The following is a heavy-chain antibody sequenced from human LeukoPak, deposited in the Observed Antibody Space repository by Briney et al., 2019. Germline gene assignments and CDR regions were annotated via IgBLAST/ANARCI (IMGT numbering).Heavy chain of an antibody. Sequence: GGSLRLSCAASGFTVSSNYMSWVRQAPGKGLEWVSVIYSGGSTYYADSVKGRFTISRDNSKNTLYLQMNSLRAEDTAVYYCAKGSGSGYVYYYYYYGMDVWGQGTTVTVSS. V-gene: IGHV3-66*01. CDR3: AKGSGSGYVYYYYYYGMDV. J-gene: IGHJ6*02. CDR2: IYSGGST. D-gene: IGHD3-3*01. CDR1: GFTVSSNY.